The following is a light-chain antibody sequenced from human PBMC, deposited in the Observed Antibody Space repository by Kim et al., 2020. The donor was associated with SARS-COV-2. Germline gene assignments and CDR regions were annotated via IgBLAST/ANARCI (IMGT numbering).Light chain of an antibody. CDR3: ATWDDTLDVGV. CDR2: DDH. V-gene: IGLV1-51*01. CDR1: SSNVGDND. Sequence: QSALTQPPSVSAAPGQKVTISCSGSSSNVGDNDVSWYQHLPGTAPKLLIYDDHQRPSGTPDRFSGSKSGTSATLVITGLQTGDEADYYCATWDDTLDVGVFGGGTQLTVL. J-gene: IGLJ3*02.